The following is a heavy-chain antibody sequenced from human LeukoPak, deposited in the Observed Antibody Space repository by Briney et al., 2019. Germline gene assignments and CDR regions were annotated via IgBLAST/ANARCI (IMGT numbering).Heavy chain of an antibody. CDR2: ISAYNGNT. D-gene: IGHD3-3*01. J-gene: IGHJ5*02. V-gene: IGHV1-18*04. Sequence: ASVKVSCKASGYTFTSYGISWVRQAPGQGLEWMGWISAYNGNTNYAQKLQGRVTMTTDTSTSTAYMELRSLRTDDTAVYYCARTGIWSDMEDWFDPWGQGTLVTVSS. CDR1: GYTFTSYG. CDR3: ARTGIWSDMEDWFDP.